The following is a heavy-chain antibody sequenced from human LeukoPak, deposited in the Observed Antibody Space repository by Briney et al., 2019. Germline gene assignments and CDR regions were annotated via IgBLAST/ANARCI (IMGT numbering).Heavy chain of an antibody. V-gene: IGHV3-23*01. CDR1: GFTFSSYA. CDR2: ISGSGGST. D-gene: IGHD3-22*01. Sequence: PGGSLRLSCAASGFTFSSYAMSWVRQAPGKGLEWVSAISGSGGSTYYADSVKGRFTISRDNSKNTLYLQMNSLRAEDTAVYYCARERDYYGSSGYSDYWGQGTLVTVSS. J-gene: IGHJ4*02. CDR3: ARERDYYGSSGYSDY.